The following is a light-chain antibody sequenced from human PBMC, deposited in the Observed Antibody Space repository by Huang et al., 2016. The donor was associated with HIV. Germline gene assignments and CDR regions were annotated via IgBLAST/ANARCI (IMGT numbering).Light chain of an antibody. V-gene: IGKV3-20*01. CDR2: GAS. CDR3: QHYNNWPPV. Sequence: EIVLTQSPGTLSLSPGERATLSCRASQSVSSSYLAWYQQKPGQAPRLLIYGASSRATGIPDRFSGSGSGTDFTLTISRLEPEDFAVYYCQHYNNWPPVFGGGTKVEIK. J-gene: IGKJ4*01. CDR1: QSVSSSY.